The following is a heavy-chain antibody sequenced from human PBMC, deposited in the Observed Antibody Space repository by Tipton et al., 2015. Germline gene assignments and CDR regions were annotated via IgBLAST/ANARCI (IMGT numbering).Heavy chain of an antibody. CDR3: ARDFTPYQYYAMDV. V-gene: IGHV4-38-2*02. Sequence: GLVKPSETLSLTCAVSAYSISSSYYWDWIRQPPGKGLEWIGNIYYSGSTYYNPSLNSRVTISIDTSRNQFSLKLSSVTAADTAVYYCARDFTPYQYYAMDVWGQGTTVTVSS. CDR1: AYSISSSYY. CDR2: IYYSGST. J-gene: IGHJ6*02.